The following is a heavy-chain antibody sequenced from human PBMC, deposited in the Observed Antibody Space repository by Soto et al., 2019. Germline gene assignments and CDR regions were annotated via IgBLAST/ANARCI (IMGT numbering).Heavy chain of an antibody. Sequence: PGGSLRLSCAASGFTFSSYAMSWVRQAPGKGLECVSTISGSSGTTYYADSVKGRFTISRDNSKNTLYLQMNSLRAEDTAVYYWAKFRSTTMFDVVSFFDYWGQGVLVTVSS. D-gene: IGHD3-3*01. CDR3: AKFRSTTMFDVVSFFDY. J-gene: IGHJ4*02. CDR1: GFTFSSYA. CDR2: ISGSSGTT. V-gene: IGHV3-23*01.